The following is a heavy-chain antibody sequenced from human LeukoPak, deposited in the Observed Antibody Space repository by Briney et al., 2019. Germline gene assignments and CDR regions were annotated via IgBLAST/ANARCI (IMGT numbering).Heavy chain of an antibody. D-gene: IGHD4-17*01. CDR3: ARVGAYGDFPFDY. Sequence: GASVKVSCKASGYTFTGYYMHWVRQAPGQGLEWMGWINPNSGGTNYAQKFQGRVTMTRDTSISTAYMELSRLRSDDTAVYYCARVGAYGDFPFDYWGQGTLVTVSS. V-gene: IGHV1-2*02. J-gene: IGHJ4*02. CDR2: INPNSGGT. CDR1: GYTFTGYY.